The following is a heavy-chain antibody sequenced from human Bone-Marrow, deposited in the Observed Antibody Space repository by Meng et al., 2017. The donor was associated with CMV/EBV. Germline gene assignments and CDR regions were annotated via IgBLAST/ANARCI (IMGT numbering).Heavy chain of an antibody. CDR3: TTPTPIWGCP. Sequence: CAASGFTFSGSAMHWVRQASGKGLEWVGRIRSKANSYATAYAASVKGRFTISRDDSKNTAYLQMNSLKTEDTAVYYCTTPTPIWGCPWGQGTLVTVSS. CDR2: IRSKANSYAT. V-gene: IGHV3-73*01. J-gene: IGHJ5*02. CDR1: GFTFSGSA. D-gene: IGHD2-21*01.